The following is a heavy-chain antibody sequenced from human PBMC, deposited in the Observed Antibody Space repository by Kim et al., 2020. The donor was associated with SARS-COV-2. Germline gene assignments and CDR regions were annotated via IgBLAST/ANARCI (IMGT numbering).Heavy chain of an antibody. CDR3: ARRGIGSGWEGQYSYGMDV. Sequence: SETLSLTCAVYGGSFSGYYWSWIRQPPGKGLEWIGEINHSGSTNYNPSLKSRVTISVDTSKNQLSLKLSSVTAADTAIYYCARRGIGSGWEGQYSYGMDVWGQGTTVTVSS. D-gene: IGHD6-19*01. V-gene: IGHV4-34*01. J-gene: IGHJ6*02. CDR2: INHSGST. CDR1: GGSFSGYY.